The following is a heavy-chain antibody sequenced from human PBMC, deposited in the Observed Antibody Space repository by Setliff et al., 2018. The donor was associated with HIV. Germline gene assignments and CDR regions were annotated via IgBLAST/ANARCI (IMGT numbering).Heavy chain of an antibody. D-gene: IGHD3-22*01. V-gene: IGHV4-59*11. J-gene: IGHJ4*02. Sequence: TLSLTCTVSGGSISSHYWSWIRQPPGKGLEWIGSIYYSGSTNYNPSLKSRVTISVDTSKNQFSLKLSSVTAADTAVYYCATYHYYDSSAYFIDLYYFDYWGQGTLVTVSS. CDR1: GGSISSHY. CDR2: IYYSGST. CDR3: ATYHYYDSSAYFIDLYYFDY.